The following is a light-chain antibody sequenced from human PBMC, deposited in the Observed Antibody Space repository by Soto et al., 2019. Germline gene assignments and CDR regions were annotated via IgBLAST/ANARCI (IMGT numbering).Light chain of an antibody. CDR1: QSVTSN. CDR2: GTS. J-gene: IGKJ1*01. V-gene: IGKV3-15*01. Sequence: ERVMTQSPATLSVSPGERATLSCRASQSVTSNLAWYQQKPGQAPRLLIYGTSSRATGIPARFSGSGSGTEFTLTISSLQSGDFAVYYCQQYNNWPPTFGQGTKVEIK. CDR3: QQYNNWPPT.